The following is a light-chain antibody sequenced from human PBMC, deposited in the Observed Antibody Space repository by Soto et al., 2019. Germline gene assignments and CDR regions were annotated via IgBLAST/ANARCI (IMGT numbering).Light chain of an antibody. CDR3: QQSYSITS. CDR2: EAS. J-gene: IGKJ4*01. V-gene: IGKV1-39*01. Sequence: DIQLTQSPPSLSASVGDRVTITCRSSQSINSHLNWYQQKTGKAPKLLIFEASSLHSGVPSRFGGSGSGTDFTLTITSLQPEDSATYYCQQSYSITSFGGGTRVDXK. CDR1: QSINSH.